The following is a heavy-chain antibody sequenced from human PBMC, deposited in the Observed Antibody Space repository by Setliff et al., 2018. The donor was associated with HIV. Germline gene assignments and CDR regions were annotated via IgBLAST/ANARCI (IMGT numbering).Heavy chain of an antibody. Sequence: ASVKVSCKASSYTFTSYGISWVRQAPGQGLEWMGWISAYSGNTNYAQKFQGRVTITRNTSISTAYMELSSLRSEDTAVYYCARVRLSMVRGPFDAFDIWGQGTMVTVSS. V-gene: IGHV1-18*01. J-gene: IGHJ3*02. CDR3: ARVRLSMVRGPFDAFDI. CDR2: ISAYSGNT. D-gene: IGHD3-10*01. CDR1: SYTFTSYG.